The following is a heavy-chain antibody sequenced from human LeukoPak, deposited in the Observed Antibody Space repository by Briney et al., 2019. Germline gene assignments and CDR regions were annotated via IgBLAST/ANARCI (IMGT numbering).Heavy chain of an antibody. CDR2: IYPGDSDT. D-gene: IGHD4-23*01. CDR1: GYSFTSYW. J-gene: IGHJ4*02. CDR3: ARLGYGGKRARRYYFDY. V-gene: IGHV5-51*01. Sequence: GESLKISCKGSGYSFTSYWIGWVRQMPGKGLEWMGIIYPGDSDTRYSPSFQGQVTISADKSIYTAYLQWSSLKASDTAMYYCARLGYGGKRARRYYFDYWGQGTLVTVSS.